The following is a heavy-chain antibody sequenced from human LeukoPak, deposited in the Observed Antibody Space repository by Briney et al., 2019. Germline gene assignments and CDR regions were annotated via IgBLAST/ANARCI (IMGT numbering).Heavy chain of an antibody. CDR1: GYTLTELS. D-gene: IGHD3-22*01. V-gene: IGHV1-24*01. Sequence: GASVKVSCKVSGYTLTELSMHWVRQAPGKGLEWMGGFDPEDGETIYAQKFQGRVTMTEDTSTDTAYMELSSLRSEDTAVYYCYGGRGYYYDSSGYYYVPPIMSWGQGTLVTVSS. J-gene: IGHJ4*02. CDR2: FDPEDGET. CDR3: YGGRGYYYDSSGYYYVPPIMS.